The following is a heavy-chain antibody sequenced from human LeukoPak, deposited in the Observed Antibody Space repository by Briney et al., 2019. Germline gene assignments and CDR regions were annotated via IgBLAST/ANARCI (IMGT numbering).Heavy chain of an antibody. CDR1: GGSISSSSYY. CDR3: ARGGYSYGKNWFDP. V-gene: IGHV4-39*01. CDR2: IYYSGST. Sequence: SETLSLTCTVSGGSISSSSYYWGWIRQPPGKGLEWIGSIYYSGSTYYNPSLKSRVTISVDTSKNQFSLKLSSVTAADTAVYYCARGGYSYGKNWFDPWGQGTLVTVSS. D-gene: IGHD5-18*01. J-gene: IGHJ5*02.